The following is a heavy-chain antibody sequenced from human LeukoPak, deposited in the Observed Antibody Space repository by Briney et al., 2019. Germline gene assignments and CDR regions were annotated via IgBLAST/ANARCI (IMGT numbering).Heavy chain of an antibody. D-gene: IGHD4-17*01. V-gene: IGHV3-23*01. CDR1: GFTFSSYA. J-gene: IGHJ4*02. CDR2: ISGSGGST. Sequence: GGSLRLSCAASGFTFSSYAMSWVRQAPGKGLEWVSAISGSGGSTYYADSVKGRFTISRDNSKNTLYLQMNSLRAEDTAVYYCAISYGDYMGGFDYWGQGTLVTVSS. CDR3: AISYGDYMGGFDY.